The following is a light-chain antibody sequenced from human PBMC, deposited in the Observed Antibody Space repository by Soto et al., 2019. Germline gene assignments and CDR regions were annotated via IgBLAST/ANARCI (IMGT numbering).Light chain of an antibody. J-gene: IGKJ3*01. Sequence: EIVLTQYPATLSLSPGERATLSCRASQSVSSYLAWYQQKPGQAPRLLIYDASNRATGIPARFSGSGSGTDFTLTISSLEPEDFAVYYCQQRSNWPPLFGPGTKVDIK. V-gene: IGKV3-11*01. CDR3: QQRSNWPPL. CDR1: QSVSSY. CDR2: DAS.